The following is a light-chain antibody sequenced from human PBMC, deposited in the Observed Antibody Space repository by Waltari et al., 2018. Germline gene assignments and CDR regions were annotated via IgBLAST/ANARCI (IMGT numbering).Light chain of an antibody. Sequence: DIQMTQSPSSLSASVGDRVTITCRASETISSWWAWYQQKPGKAPKLLIYKASTLESGVPSRFSGSGSGTEFTLTISSLQPGDFATYYCQQFNSFPWTFGHGTKVEIK. CDR3: QQFNSFPWT. CDR1: ETISSW. V-gene: IGKV1-5*03. CDR2: KAS. J-gene: IGKJ1*01.